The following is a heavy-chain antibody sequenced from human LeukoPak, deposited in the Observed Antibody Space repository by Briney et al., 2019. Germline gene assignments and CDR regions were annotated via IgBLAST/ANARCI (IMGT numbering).Heavy chain of an antibody. CDR1: GGTFSSYA. J-gene: IGHJ3*02. Sequence: GASVKVSCKASGGTFSSYAISWVRQAPGQGLEWMGGIVPIFGTANYAQKFQGRVTITTDESTSTAYMELSSLRSEDTAVYYCARGRGYCSSTSCFSHAFDIWGQGTMVTVSS. V-gene: IGHV1-69*05. D-gene: IGHD2-2*01. CDR2: IVPIFGTA. CDR3: ARGRGYCSSTSCFSHAFDI.